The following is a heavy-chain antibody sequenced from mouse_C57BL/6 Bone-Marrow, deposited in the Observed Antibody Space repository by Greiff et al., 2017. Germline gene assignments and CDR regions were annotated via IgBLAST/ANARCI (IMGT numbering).Heavy chain of an antibody. Sequence: VQLQQSGAELMKPGASVTLSCKATGYTFTGYWIEWVKQRPGHGLEWIGEILPGSGSTNYHEQFKGKATFTADTSSNTTYMPLSSLTTEDSDIYDCARWDGSSYGYFDVWGTGTTVTVSS. CDR3: ARWDGSSYGYFDV. D-gene: IGHD1-1*01. CDR2: ILPGSGST. CDR1: GYTFTGYW. J-gene: IGHJ1*03. V-gene: IGHV1-9*01.